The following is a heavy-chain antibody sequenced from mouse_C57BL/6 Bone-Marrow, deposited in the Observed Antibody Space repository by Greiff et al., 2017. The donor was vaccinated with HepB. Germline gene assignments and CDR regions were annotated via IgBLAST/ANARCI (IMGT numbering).Heavy chain of an antibody. J-gene: IGHJ2*01. Sequence: EVKLMESGGGLVQPKGSLKLSCAASGFTFNTYAMHWVRQAPGKGLEWVARIRSKRSNYATYYADSVKDRFTISRDDSQSMLYLQMNNLKTEDTAMYYCVRGGDYWGQGTTLTVSS. CDR3: VRGGDY. V-gene: IGHV10-3*01. CDR2: IRSKRSNYAT. CDR1: GFTFNTYA.